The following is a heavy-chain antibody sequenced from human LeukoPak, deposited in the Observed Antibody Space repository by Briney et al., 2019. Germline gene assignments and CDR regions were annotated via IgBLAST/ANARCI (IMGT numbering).Heavy chain of an antibody. CDR1: GDFISSGDYY. CDR2: IYYSGST. Sequence: PSQTLSLTCTVSGDFISSGDYYWSWLRQPPGTGLEWIGYIYYSGSTYYNPSLKSRVTISVDTSKNQFSLKLSSVTAADTAVYYCARDHGYYGSGSYFDPWGQGTLVTVSS. V-gene: IGHV4-30-4*01. D-gene: IGHD3-10*01. CDR3: ARDHGYYGSGSYFDP. J-gene: IGHJ5*02.